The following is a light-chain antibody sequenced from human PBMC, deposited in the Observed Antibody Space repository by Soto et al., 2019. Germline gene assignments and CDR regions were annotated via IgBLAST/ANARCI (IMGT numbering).Light chain of an antibody. Sequence: QSALTQPRSVSGSPGQSVTISCTGTSSNVGGYNYVSWYQQHPGKAPKLMIYDVNKRPSGVPDRFSGSKSGNTASLTISGLQADDEADYYCCSYAGSYTWVFGGGTKLTGL. CDR3: CSYAGSYTWV. CDR2: DVN. V-gene: IGLV2-11*01. CDR1: SSNVGGYNY. J-gene: IGLJ3*02.